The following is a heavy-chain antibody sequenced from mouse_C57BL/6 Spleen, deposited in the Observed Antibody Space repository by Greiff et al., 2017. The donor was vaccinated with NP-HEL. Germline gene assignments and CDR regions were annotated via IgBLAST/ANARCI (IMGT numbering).Heavy chain of an antibody. CDR3: ARAYGDSPWFAY. Sequence: VQLQQPGAELVKPGASVKLSCKASGYTFTSYWMQWVKQRPGQGLEWIGEIDPSDSYTNYNQKFKGKATLTVDTSSSTAYMQLSSLTSEDSAVYYCARAYGDSPWFAYWGQGTLVTVSA. J-gene: IGHJ3*01. V-gene: IGHV1-50*01. D-gene: IGHD2-13*01. CDR1: GYTFTSYW. CDR2: IDPSDSYT.